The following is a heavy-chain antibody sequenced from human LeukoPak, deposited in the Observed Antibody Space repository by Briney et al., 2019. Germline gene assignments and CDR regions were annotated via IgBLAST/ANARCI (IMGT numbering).Heavy chain of an antibody. Sequence: SVKVSCKASGGTFSSYAISWVRQAPGQGLEWMGRIIPIFGTANYAQKFQGRVTITTDESTSTAYMELSSLRSEDTAVYYCARRSLGYYDSSGYRAFDIWGQGTMVTVSS. J-gene: IGHJ3*02. V-gene: IGHV1-69*05. CDR3: ARRSLGYYDSSGYRAFDI. CDR1: GGTFSSYA. D-gene: IGHD3-22*01. CDR2: IIPIFGTA.